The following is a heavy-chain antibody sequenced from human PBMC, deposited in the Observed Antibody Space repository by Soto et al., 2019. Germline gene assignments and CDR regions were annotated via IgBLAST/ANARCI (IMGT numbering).Heavy chain of an antibody. Sequence: ASVKVSCKASGYTFTSYSMHWVRQAPGQRLEWMGWINAGNGNTKYSQKLQGRVTITRDTSASTAYMELSSLRSEDTAVYYCARAPRGYSGYDLYYWGQGTLVTVSS. CDR2: INAGNGNT. V-gene: IGHV1-3*01. CDR3: ARAPRGYSGYDLYY. J-gene: IGHJ4*02. D-gene: IGHD5-12*01. CDR1: GYTFTSYS.